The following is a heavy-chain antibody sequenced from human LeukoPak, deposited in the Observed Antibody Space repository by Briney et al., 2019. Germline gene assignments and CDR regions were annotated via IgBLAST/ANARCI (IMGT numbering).Heavy chain of an antibody. Sequence: SETLSLTCTVSGGSISSSSYYWGWIRQPPGKGLEWIGSIYYSGSTYYNPSLKSRVTISVDTSKNQFSLKLSAVTAADTAVYYCARRVGQWLVRWYYWVQGTLVTVSS. CDR3: ARRVGQWLVRWYY. CDR1: GGSISSSSYY. V-gene: IGHV4-39*01. J-gene: IGHJ4*02. CDR2: IYYSGST. D-gene: IGHD6-19*01.